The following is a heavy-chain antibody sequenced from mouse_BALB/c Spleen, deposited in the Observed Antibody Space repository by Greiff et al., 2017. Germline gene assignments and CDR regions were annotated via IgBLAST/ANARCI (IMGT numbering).Heavy chain of an antibody. Sequence: EVKVEESGGGLVKPGGSLKLSCAASGFTFSDYYMYWVRQTPEKRLEWVETFIDGGSYTYYPDSVKGRFTISRDNAKNNLYLQMSSLKSEDTAMLYCARDQNSFAYWGQGTLVTVSA. CDR2: FIDGGSYT. J-gene: IGHJ3*01. CDR1: GFTFSDYY. V-gene: IGHV5-4*02. CDR3: ARDQNSFAY.